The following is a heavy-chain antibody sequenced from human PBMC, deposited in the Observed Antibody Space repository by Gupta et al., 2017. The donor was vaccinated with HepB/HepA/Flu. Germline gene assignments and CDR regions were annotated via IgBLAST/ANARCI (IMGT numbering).Heavy chain of an antibody. CDR1: GGSISSSDYY. J-gene: IGHJ6*03. CDR2: IYYSGST. Sequence: QLQLQKSGPGLVRPSETLSLTCTVSGGSISSSDYYWGWIRQPPGKGLEWIGTIYYSGSTYYNPSLKSRVTISVDTSKNQFSLKLSSVTAAETAVYYCARQGPGYNWNYYYSYMDVWGTGTTVTVSS. V-gene: IGHV4-39*01. CDR3: ARQGPGYNWNYYYSYMDV. D-gene: IGHD1-20*01.